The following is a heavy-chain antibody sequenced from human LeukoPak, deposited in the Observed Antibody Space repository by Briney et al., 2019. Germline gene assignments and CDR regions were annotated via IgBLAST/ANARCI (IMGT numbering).Heavy chain of an antibody. CDR1: GFTFSSYS. V-gene: IGHV3-21*01. CDR2: ISSSSSYI. J-gene: IGHJ4*02. D-gene: IGHD3/OR15-3a*01. CDR3: ASSAHLDYGFDY. Sequence: PGGSLRLSCAASGFTFSSYSMNWIRQAPGKGLEWVSSISSSSSYIYYADSVKGRFTISRDNAKNSLYLQMNSLRAEDTAVYYCASSAHLDYGFDYWGQGTLVTVSS.